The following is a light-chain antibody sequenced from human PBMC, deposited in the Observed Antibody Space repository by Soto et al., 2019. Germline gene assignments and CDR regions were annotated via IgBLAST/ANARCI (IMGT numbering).Light chain of an antibody. CDR1: ASLSTNS. Sequence: EIVLTQSPGTLSLSPGERATLSCRASASLSTNSLAWYQQKPGQPPRLLIYAASTRHTDIPDRFTGSGSGTDFALTISRLEPEDFAVYYCQQYGSSRTWTFGQGTKVDIK. CDR2: AAS. J-gene: IGKJ1*01. V-gene: IGKV3-20*01. CDR3: QQYGSSRTWT.